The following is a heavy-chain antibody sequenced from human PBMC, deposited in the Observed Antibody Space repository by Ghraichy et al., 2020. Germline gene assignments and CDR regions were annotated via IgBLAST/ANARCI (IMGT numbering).Heavy chain of an antibody. J-gene: IGHJ4*02. CDR1: GGSLSSYY. CDR2: IYYSGST. CDR3: ARLGEQVN. V-gene: IGHV4-59*08. Sequence: SQTLSLTCTVSGGSLSSYYWSWIRQPPGKGREWIGYIYYSGSTNYNPSLKSRVTISVDTSKNQFSLKLSSVTAADTAVYYCARLGEQVNWGQGTLVTVS. D-gene: IGHD3-22*01.